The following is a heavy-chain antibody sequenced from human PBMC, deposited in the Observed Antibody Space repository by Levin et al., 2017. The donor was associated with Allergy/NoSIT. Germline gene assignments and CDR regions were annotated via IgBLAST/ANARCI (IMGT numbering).Heavy chain of an antibody. CDR1: GYTFPHFW. J-gene: IGHJ6*02. D-gene: IGHD2-15*01. V-gene: IGHV5-51*01. CDR3: ARTVVVATDDSHYDLGFDV. Sequence: KRGESLKISCRGSGYTFPHFWIAWVRQVPGKGLEWIGSIDPRDSDTRYNPSFQGRITLSVDNSIDTAYLRWTSLRASDRATYFCARTVVVATDDSHYDLGFDVWGQGSTVTVSS. CDR2: IDPRDSDT.